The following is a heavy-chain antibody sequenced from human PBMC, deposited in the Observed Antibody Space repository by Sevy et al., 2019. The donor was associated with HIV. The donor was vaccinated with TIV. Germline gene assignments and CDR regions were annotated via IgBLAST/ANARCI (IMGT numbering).Heavy chain of an antibody. CDR3: ARERIVVVPAAPPLGQNDAFDI. CDR2: IIPIFRTA. CDR1: GGTFSSYA. Sequence: AAVKVSCKASGGTFSSYAISWVGQAPGQGLEWMGGIIPIFRTANYAQKFQGRVTITADESTSTAYMELGSLRSEDTAVYYCARERIVVVPAAPPLGQNDAFDIWGQGTTVTVSS. J-gene: IGHJ3*02. V-gene: IGHV1-69*13. D-gene: IGHD2-2*01.